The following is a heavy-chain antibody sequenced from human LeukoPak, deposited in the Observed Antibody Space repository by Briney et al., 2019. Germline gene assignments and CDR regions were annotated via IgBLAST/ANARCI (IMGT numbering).Heavy chain of an antibody. V-gene: IGHV3-21*01. Sequence: PGGSLRLSCAASGFTFSSYSMNWVRQAPGKGLEWVSSVSSSSTFIYYADSLKGRFTNSRDNAKNSLYLQLNSLGAEDTAVYYCARVSCSSTSCNIDYWGQGTLVTVSS. CDR1: GFTFSSYS. D-gene: IGHD2-2*01. CDR2: VSSSSTFI. J-gene: IGHJ4*02. CDR3: ARVSCSSTSCNIDY.